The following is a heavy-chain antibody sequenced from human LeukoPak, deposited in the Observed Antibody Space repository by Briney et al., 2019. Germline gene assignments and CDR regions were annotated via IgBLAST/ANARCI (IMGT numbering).Heavy chain of an antibody. Sequence: GSLRLSCAASGFTFSSYWMSWVRQAPGKGLEWVANIKQDGSEKYYVDSVKGRFTISRDNAKNSLYLQMNSLRAEDTAVYYRARGDYDLGPSYYFDYWGQGTLVTVSS. V-gene: IGHV3-7*01. CDR1: GFTFSSYW. J-gene: IGHJ4*02. D-gene: IGHD3-3*01. CDR2: IKQDGSEK. CDR3: ARGDYDLGPSYYFDY.